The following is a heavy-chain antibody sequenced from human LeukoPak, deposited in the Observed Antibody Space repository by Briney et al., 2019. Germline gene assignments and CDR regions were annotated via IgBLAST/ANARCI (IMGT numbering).Heavy chain of an antibody. CDR2: IYTSGST. CDR1: GGSISSSSYY. D-gene: IGHD2-2*01. Sequence: SETLSLTCTVSGGSISSSSYYWSWIRQPAGKGLEWIGRIYTSGSTDYNPSLKSRVTISVDTSKNEFSLKLTSVTAADTAVYYCAGDVGSCYGFGCWFDPWGQGTLVTVSS. J-gene: IGHJ5*02. V-gene: IGHV4-61*02. CDR3: AGDVGSCYGFGCWFDP.